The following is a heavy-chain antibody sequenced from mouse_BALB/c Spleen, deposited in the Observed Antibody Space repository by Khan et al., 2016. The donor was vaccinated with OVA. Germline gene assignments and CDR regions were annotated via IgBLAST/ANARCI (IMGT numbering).Heavy chain of an antibody. D-gene: IGHD1-2*01. V-gene: IGHV3-2*02. Sequence: EVQLQESGPGLVKPSRSLSLTCTVTGYSITSGYGWNWIRQFPGNKLEWMGYISYSGSTNYNPSLKSRISITRDTSKNQFFLQFNSVTTEDTATYYCARTARIKYWGQGTTLTVSS. CDR1: GYSITSGYG. CDR2: ISYSGST. CDR3: ARTARIKY. J-gene: IGHJ2*01.